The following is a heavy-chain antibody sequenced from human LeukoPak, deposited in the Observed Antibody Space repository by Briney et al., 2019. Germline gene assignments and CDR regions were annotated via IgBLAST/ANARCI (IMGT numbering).Heavy chain of an antibody. V-gene: IGHV4-59*12. J-gene: IGHJ4*02. CDR1: GGSISNYY. CDR2: ISYSGNT. D-gene: IGHD3-22*01. CDR3: ARGVGSGYTDY. Sequence: SDPLSLICTVSGGSISNYYWTWLRQPPGKGREWIGFISYSGNTNYNPSLKRPVPIPQDTSQNQFFLKKIPATTWDTGVYDCARGVGSGYTDYWGQGALVTVSS.